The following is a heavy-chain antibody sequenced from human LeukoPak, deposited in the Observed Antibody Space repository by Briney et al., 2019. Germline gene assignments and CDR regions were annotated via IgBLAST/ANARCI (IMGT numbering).Heavy chain of an antibody. V-gene: IGHV3-9*01. D-gene: IGHD2-8*02. CDR3: AKGSSWFIASFAY. J-gene: IGHJ4*02. CDR2: ISWNSGSI. Sequence: GGSLRLSCAASGFTFDDYAMHWVRQAPGKGLEWVSGISWNSGSIGYADSVKGRFTISRDNAKNSLYLQMNSLRAEDAALYYCAKGSSWFIASFAYWGQGTLVPVSS. CDR1: GFTFDDYA.